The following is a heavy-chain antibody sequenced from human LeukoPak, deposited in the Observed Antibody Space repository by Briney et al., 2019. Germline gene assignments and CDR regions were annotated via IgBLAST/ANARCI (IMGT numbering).Heavy chain of an antibody. Sequence: SVKVSCKASGYTFTSYYMHWVRQAPGQGLEWMGGIIPIFGTANYAQKFQGRVTITADESTSTAYMELSSLRSEDTAVYYCASSGYLNSFDYWGQGTLVTVSS. J-gene: IGHJ4*02. CDR3: ASSGYLNSFDY. CDR2: IIPIFGTA. CDR1: GYTFTSYY. V-gene: IGHV1-69*13. D-gene: IGHD3-22*01.